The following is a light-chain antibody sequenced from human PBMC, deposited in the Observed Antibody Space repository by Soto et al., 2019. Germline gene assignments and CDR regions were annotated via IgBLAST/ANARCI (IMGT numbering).Light chain of an antibody. CDR1: DTDIGPFNY. V-gene: IGLV2-14*01. Sequence: QSALTQPASVSASPGQSITISCTGSDTDIGPFNYVSWYQQHPGKAPKLIIYEVSYRHSGISHRFSGSKSGNTASLIISGLQAEDEADYYCSSFAGAPVVFGGGTKLTVL. CDR2: EVS. CDR3: SSFAGAPVV. J-gene: IGLJ2*01.